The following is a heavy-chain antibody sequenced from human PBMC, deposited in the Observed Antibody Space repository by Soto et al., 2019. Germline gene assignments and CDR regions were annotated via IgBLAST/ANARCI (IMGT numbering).Heavy chain of an antibody. D-gene: IGHD6-19*01. CDR1: GFRFSTYA. J-gene: IGHJ4*02. Sequence: GGSLRLSCAASGFRFSTYAMSWVRQAPGKGLEWVSSISSSGGTTNYADSVKGRFTISRDNSKNTLFLQMSSQRAEDTAVYYCAKEAVSGWYYFDYWGPGTLVTVSS. CDR3: AKEAVSGWYYFDY. CDR2: ISSSGGTT. V-gene: IGHV3-23*01.